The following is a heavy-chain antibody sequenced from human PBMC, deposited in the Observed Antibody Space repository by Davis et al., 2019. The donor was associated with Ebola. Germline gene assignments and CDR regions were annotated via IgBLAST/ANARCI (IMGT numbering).Heavy chain of an antibody. V-gene: IGHV3-15*01. D-gene: IGHD3-9*01. Sequence: GESLKISCAASGFTFSNAWMSWVRQAPGKGLEWVGRIKSKTDGGTTDYAAPVKGRFTISRDDSKNTLYLQMNSLKTEDTAVYYCARDDNYDILTGYYTHWGQGTLVTVSS. CDR2: IKSKTDGGTT. CDR1: GFTFSNAW. CDR3: ARDDNYDILTGYYTH. J-gene: IGHJ4*02.